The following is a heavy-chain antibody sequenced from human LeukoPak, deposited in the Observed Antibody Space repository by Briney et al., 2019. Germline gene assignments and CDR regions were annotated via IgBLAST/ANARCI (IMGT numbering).Heavy chain of an antibody. CDR2: IYHSGST. CDR3: ARTYCSGGSCYFDY. J-gene: IGHJ4*02. Sequence: PSGTLSLTCAVSGGSISSSNWWSWVRQPPGKGLEWIGYIYHSGSTYYNPSLKSRVTISVDRSKNQFSLKLSSVTAADTAVYYCARTYCSGGSCYFDYWGQGTLVTVSS. D-gene: IGHD2-15*01. V-gene: IGHV4-4*02. CDR1: GGSISSSNW.